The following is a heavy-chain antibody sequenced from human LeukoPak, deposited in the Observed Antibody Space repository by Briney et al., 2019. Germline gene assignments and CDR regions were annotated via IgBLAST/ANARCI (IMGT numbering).Heavy chain of an antibody. D-gene: IGHD6-19*01. Sequence: KPGGSLRLSCAASGFTFSSYSMNWVGRAPGERLQWVSSISSSTRYIYNADSVRGRFTMSRDKAKNSLYLKMNSVSAADTAVYYCARDQGLLVVAGRFGYWGQGTLVTVSS. J-gene: IGHJ4*02. CDR2: ISSSTRYI. V-gene: IGHV3-21*01. CDR3: ARDQGLLVVAGRFGY. CDR1: GFTFSSYS.